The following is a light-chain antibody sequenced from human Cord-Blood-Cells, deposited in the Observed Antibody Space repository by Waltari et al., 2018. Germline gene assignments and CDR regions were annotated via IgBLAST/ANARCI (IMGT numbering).Light chain of an antibody. Sequence: QSALTQPASVSGSPGQSITISCTGTTSDVGSYNLFSWYQQHPGKAPKLMIYEGSKRPSGVSNRFSGSKSGNTASLTIAGLQAEDEAEYYCCSHAGSSTWVFGGGTKLTVL. CDR1: TSDVGSYNL. CDR3: CSHAGSSTWV. V-gene: IGLV2-23*01. J-gene: IGLJ3*02. CDR2: EGS.